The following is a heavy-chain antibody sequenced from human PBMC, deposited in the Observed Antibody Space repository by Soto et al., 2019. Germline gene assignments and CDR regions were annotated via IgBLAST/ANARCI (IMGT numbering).Heavy chain of an antibody. CDR3: AKDTCSGGSCYSGFDY. CDR2: ISWNSGSI. CDR1: GFTFGGYG. D-gene: IGHD2-15*01. J-gene: IGHJ4*02. Sequence: GGSLRLSCAASGFTFGGYGMHWVRQAPGKGLEWVSGISWNSGSIGYADSVEGRFTISRDNAKNSLYLQMNSLRAEDTALYYCAKDTCSGGSCYSGFDYWGQGTLVTVSS. V-gene: IGHV3-9*01.